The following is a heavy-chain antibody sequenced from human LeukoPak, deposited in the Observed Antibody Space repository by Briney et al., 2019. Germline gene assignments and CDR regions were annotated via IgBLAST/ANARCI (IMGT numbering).Heavy chain of an antibody. V-gene: IGHV3-48*01. Sequence: GGSLRLSCAAPGFTFSSHSMNWVRQAPGKGLEWVSYISSSSSTIYYADSVKGRFTISRDNAKNSLYLQMNSLRAEDTAVYYCARGAYYYEDWGQGTLVTVSS. CDR3: ARGAYYYED. CDR1: GFTFSSHS. D-gene: IGHD3-22*01. CDR2: ISSSSSTI. J-gene: IGHJ4*02.